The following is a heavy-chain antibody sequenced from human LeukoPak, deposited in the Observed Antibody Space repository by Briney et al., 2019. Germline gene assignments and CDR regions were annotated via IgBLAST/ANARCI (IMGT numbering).Heavy chain of an antibody. Sequence: GGSLRLSCAASGFTFSSYAMSWVRQAPGKGLEWVSAISGSGGSTYYADSVKGRFTISRDNSKNTLYLQMNSLRAEDTAVYYCAKPWVPERFGGLSPFDYWGQGTLVTVSS. V-gene: IGHV3-23*01. CDR1: GFTFSSYA. J-gene: IGHJ4*02. CDR3: AKPWVPERFGGLSPFDY. D-gene: IGHD3-10*01. CDR2: ISGSGGST.